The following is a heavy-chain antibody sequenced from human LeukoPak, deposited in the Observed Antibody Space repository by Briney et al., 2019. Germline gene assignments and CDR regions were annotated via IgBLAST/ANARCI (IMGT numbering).Heavy chain of an antibody. D-gene: IGHD5-12*01. CDR1: GGSFSGYY. Sequence: SETLSLTCAVFGGSFSGYYWSWIRQPPGKGLEWIGEINHSGSTNYNPSLKSRVTISVDTSKNQFSLKLSSVTAADTAVYYCARDGSGYDTDYWGRGTLVTVSS. V-gene: IGHV4-34*01. CDR2: INHSGST. CDR3: ARDGSGYDTDY. J-gene: IGHJ4*02.